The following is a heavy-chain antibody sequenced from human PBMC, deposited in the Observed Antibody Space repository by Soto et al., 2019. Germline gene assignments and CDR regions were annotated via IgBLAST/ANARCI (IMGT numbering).Heavy chain of an antibody. CDR3: AAPLGYCSGGSCFPFGMDV. CDR1: GFTFTSSA. CDR2: IVVGSGNT. J-gene: IGHJ6*02. V-gene: IGHV1-58*01. Sequence: SVKVSCKASGFTFTSSAVQWVRQARGQRLEWIGWIVVGSGNTNYAQKFQERVTITRDMSTSTAYMELSSLRSEDTAVYYCAAPLGYCSGGSCFPFGMDVWGQGTTVTSP. D-gene: IGHD2-15*01.